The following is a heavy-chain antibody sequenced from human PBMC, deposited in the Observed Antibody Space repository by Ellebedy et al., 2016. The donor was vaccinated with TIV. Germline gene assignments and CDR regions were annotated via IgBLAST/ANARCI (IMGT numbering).Heavy chain of an antibody. V-gene: IGHV5-51*01. D-gene: IGHD3-10*01. Sequence: GESLNISCQASGYSFTNYWIGWVRQMPGQGLEWMGIIYPGYSDTRYSPSFEGQVTISVDKSISTAYLQWNSLKASDTATYDCARRMVRGGNRYAMDVWGQGTTVTVSS. J-gene: IGHJ6*02. CDR1: GYSFTNYW. CDR2: IYPGYSDT. CDR3: ARRMVRGGNRYAMDV.